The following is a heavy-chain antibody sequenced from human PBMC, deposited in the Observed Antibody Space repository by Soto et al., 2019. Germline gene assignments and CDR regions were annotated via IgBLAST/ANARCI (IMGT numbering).Heavy chain of an antibody. V-gene: IGHV4-4*07. Sequence: PSETLSLTCTVSSGSVSSYYWSWIRQPAGKGLEWIGRICTSGSTNYNPSLKSRVTMSVDTSKNQFSLKLSSVTAADTAVYYCARSGGSFNFDYWGQGTLVTVSS. CDR1: SGSVSSYY. CDR2: ICTSGST. D-gene: IGHD2-15*01. J-gene: IGHJ4*02. CDR3: ARSGGSFNFDY.